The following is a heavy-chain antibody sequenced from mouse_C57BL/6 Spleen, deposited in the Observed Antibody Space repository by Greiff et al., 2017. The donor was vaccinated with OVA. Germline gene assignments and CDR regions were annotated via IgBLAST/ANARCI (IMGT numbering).Heavy chain of an antibody. Sequence: QVQLQQSGAELVKPGASVKMSCKASGYTFTSYWITWVKQRPGQGLEWIGDIYPGSGSTNYNEKFKSKATLTVDTSSSTAYMQLSSLTSEDSAVYYCARRDSSGYGLYFDYWGQGTTLTVSS. CDR2: IYPGSGST. J-gene: IGHJ2*01. CDR1: GYTFTSYW. V-gene: IGHV1-55*01. CDR3: ARRDSSGYGLYFDY. D-gene: IGHD3-2*02.